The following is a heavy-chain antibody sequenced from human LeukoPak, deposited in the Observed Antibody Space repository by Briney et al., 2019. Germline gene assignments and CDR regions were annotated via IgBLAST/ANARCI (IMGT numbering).Heavy chain of an antibody. D-gene: IGHD1-1*01. V-gene: IGHV4-34*01. J-gene: IGHJ5*02. CDR2: INHSGST. CDR3: ARDWNDGAWYNWFDP. Sequence: SETLSLTCTVYGGSFSGYYWSWIRQPPGKGLEWIGEINHSGSTNYNPSLKSRVTISVDTSKNQFSLKLSSVTAADTAVYYCARDWNDGAWYNWFDPWGQGTLVTVSS. CDR1: GGSFSGYY.